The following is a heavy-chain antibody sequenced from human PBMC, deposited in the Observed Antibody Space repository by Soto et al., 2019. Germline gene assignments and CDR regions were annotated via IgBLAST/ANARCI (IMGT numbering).Heavy chain of an antibody. CDR1: GYSLTIYL. CDR3: ARSIAAAVDFDY. J-gene: IGHJ4*02. Sequence: ASVNRSRKGAGYSLTIYLSSWGRQAPGQGLEWMGWISAYNGNTNYAQKLQGRVTMTTDTSTSTAYMELRSLRPDDTAVYYCARSIAAAVDFDYWGQGTPVTVSS. CDR2: ISAYNGNT. V-gene: IGHV1-18*01. D-gene: IGHD6-13*01.